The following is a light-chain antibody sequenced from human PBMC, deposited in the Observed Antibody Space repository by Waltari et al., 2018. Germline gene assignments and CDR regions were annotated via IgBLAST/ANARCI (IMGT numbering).Light chain of an antibody. Sequence: SSELTQDPAVSVALGQTVRITCQGDSLRRYYASWYQQRPGQAPFLVLYGHDNRPSGIPDRFSGSTSGNTASLTITRAQAEEAGVYYCRSRDSSSTRVFGGGTTLTV. V-gene: IGLV3-19*01. CDR1: SLRRYY. CDR3: RSRDSSSTRV. CDR2: GHD. J-gene: IGLJ3*02.